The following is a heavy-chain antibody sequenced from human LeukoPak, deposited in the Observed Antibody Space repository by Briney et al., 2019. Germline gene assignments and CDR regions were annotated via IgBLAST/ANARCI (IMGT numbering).Heavy chain of an antibody. Sequence: AAVKVSCKASGYPFTKYYIHWVRQAPGHGPQWMGWLNPNTGGTRYARSFEGRVTMTRDTSIDTAYMDLSGLTSDDTATYYCAKSLAGTTVCWWSDPWGQGTVVTVSS. CDR3: AKSLAGTTVCWWSDP. J-gene: IGHJ5*02. V-gene: IGHV1-2*02. D-gene: IGHD1-7*01. CDR2: LNPNTGGT. CDR1: GYPFTKYY.